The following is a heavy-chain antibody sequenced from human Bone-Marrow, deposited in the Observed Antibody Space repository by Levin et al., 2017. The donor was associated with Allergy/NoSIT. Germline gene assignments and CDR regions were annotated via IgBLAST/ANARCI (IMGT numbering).Heavy chain of an antibody. V-gene: IGHV3-33*01. D-gene: IGHD4-11*01. Sequence: PGESLKISCVASGIIFNTYGMHWVRQAPGKGLEWVAVIRYDGSRKDYADSVKGRFTISRDNSKNTVYLEMNSLRADDTAMYYCARFGYSDYVFDYWGQGTLVTVSS. J-gene: IGHJ4*02. CDR3: ARFGYSDYVFDY. CDR1: GIIFNTYG. CDR2: IRYDGSRK.